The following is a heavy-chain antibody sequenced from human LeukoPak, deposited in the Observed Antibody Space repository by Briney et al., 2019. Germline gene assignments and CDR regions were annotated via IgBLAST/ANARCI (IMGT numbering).Heavy chain of an antibody. D-gene: IGHD3-10*01. Sequence: GGSLRLSCAASGFTFSSYAMSWVRQAPGKALEWVSAISGSGGSTYYADSVKGRFIICRDNSKNTRYLQMNSLRAEETPVYYCAKELGRYYNLREDAFDIWGQGTMVTVSS. CDR1: GFTFSSYA. V-gene: IGHV3-23*01. J-gene: IGHJ3*02. CDR3: AKELGRYYNLREDAFDI. CDR2: ISGSGGST.